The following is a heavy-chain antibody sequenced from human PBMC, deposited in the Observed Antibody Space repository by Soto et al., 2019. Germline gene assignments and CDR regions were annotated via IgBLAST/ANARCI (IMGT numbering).Heavy chain of an antibody. V-gene: IGHV4-34*01. CDR3: ARTAAVRGVIKYYYYYGMEV. J-gene: IGHJ6*01. CDR2: INHSGST. Sequence: SETLSLTCAFYVVSFSGYYWSWIRHPPGKWPEWIGEINHSGSTNYNPSLKSRVTISVDTSKNQFSLKLSSVTAADTAVYYCARTAAVRGVIKYYYYYGMEVWGQGTTVPLSS. D-gene: IGHD3-10*01. CDR1: VVSFSGYY.